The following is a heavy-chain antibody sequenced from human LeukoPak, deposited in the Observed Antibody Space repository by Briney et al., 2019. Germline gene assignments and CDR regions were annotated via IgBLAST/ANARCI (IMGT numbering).Heavy chain of an antibody. V-gene: IGHV1-2*06. CDR1: GYTFSDYY. J-gene: IGHJ4*02. CDR2: ISPNSGGT. CDR3: ARQLETTSWFDY. D-gene: IGHD2-2*01. Sequence: ASVKVSCKASGYTFSDYYLHWVRLAPGQGLEWMGRISPNSGGTDYAQKFQGKVTMTRDASISTVYMDLKRLRSDDTAIYYCARQLETTSWFDYWGQGTLVIVSS.